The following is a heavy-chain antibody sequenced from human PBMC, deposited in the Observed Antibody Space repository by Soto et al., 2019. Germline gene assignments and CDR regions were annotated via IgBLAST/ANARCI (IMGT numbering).Heavy chain of an antibody. CDR3: ARERGYGDYVGWSLDY. Sequence: PGGSLRLSCAASGFTFSSYWMSWVRQAPGKGLEWVANIKQDGSEKYYVDSVKGRFTISRDNAKNSLYLQMNSLRAEDTAVYYCARERGYGDYVGWSLDYWGQGTLVTVSS. CDR1: GFTFSSYW. CDR2: IKQDGSEK. D-gene: IGHD4-17*01. J-gene: IGHJ4*02. V-gene: IGHV3-7*01.